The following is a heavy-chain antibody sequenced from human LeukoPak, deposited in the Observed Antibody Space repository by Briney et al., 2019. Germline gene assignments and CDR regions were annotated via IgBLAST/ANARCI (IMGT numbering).Heavy chain of an antibody. CDR3: ARGITMVRGASHLNWFDP. V-gene: IGHV4-34*01. J-gene: IGHJ5*02. D-gene: IGHD3-10*01. CDR2: INHSGST. Sequence: SETLSLTCAVYGGSFSGYYWGWIRQPPGKGLEWIGEINHSGSTNYNPSLKSRVTISVDTSKNQFSLKLSSVTAADTAVYYCARGITMVRGASHLNWFDPWGQGTLVTVSS. CDR1: GGSFSGYY.